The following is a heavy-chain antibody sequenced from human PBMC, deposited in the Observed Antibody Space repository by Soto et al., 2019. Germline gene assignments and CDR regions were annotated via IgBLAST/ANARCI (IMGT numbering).Heavy chain of an antibody. Sequence: QVQLVESGGGLVKPGGSLGLSCAASGFTFSDYYMSWIRQAPGKGLEWVSYISSSSSYTNYADSVKGRFTISRDNAKNSLYLQMNSLRAEDTAVYYCARDAYYYGSGSYFAYWGQGTLVTVSS. CDR1: GFTFSDYY. D-gene: IGHD3-10*01. CDR2: ISSSSSYT. V-gene: IGHV3-11*05. J-gene: IGHJ4*02. CDR3: ARDAYYYGSGSYFAY.